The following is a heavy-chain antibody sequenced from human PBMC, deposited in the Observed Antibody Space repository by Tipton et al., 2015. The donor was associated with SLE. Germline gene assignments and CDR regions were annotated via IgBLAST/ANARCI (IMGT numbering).Heavy chain of an antibody. CDR3: ARGGSKHYDFWGRQMGPHAFDI. Sequence: LRLSCAVYGGSFSDSFWNWIRQSPGKGLEWIGEVNHSGTTNCNPSLKSRVTISVDTSKNQFSLKLSSVTAADAAVYYCARGGSKHYDFWGRQMGPHAFDIWGQETKVTVSS. CDR2: VNHSGTT. J-gene: IGHJ3*02. D-gene: IGHD3-3*01. CDR1: GGSFSDSF. V-gene: IGHV4-34*01.